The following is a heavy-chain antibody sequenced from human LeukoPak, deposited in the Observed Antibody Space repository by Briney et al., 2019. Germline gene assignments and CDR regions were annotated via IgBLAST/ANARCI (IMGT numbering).Heavy chain of an antibody. Sequence: SETLSLTCAVYGGSFSGYYWGWIRQPPGKGLEWIGEINHSGTTNYNPSLKSRVTISVDTSKNQFSLKLSSVTAADTAVYYCARDGWYYGMDVWGQGTTVTVSS. CDR1: GGSFSGYY. V-gene: IGHV4-34*01. CDR2: INHSGTT. CDR3: ARDGWYYGMDV. D-gene: IGHD2-15*01. J-gene: IGHJ6*02.